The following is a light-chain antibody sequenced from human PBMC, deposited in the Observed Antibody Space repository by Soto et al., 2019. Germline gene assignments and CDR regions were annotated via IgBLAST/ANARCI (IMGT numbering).Light chain of an antibody. J-gene: IGKJ5*01. CDR2: DIS. CDR1: QSVTSTY. Sequence: VLTQSPGTLSLSPGERATLSCRASQSVTSTYLAWYQQKPGQAPSLLIYDISARATGIPTRFSGSGSGTEFTLTISSLQSEDFAVYYCQQRSDWLTFGQGTRLEIK. V-gene: IGKV3D-20*02. CDR3: QQRSDWLT.